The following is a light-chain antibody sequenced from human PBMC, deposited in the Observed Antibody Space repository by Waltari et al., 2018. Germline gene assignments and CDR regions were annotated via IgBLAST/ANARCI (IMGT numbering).Light chain of an antibody. V-gene: IGLV1-44*01. Sequence: QSVVTQPPSVSGTPGQRVTVSCSGSSSNVGTNTVNWYRQLPGTAPQLLIYSDDLLPSGVPDRLSASKSGTSASLAISGLHSEDEAEYYCAAWDDTLNAVLFGGGTKLTVL. CDR1: SSNVGTNT. J-gene: IGLJ2*01. CDR2: SDD. CDR3: AAWDDTLNAVL.